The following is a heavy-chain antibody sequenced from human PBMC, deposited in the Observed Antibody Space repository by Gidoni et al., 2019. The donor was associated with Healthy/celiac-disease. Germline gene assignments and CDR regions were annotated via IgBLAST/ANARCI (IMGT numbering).Heavy chain of an antibody. CDR3: ARDRGSSSPPGMDV. CDR2: IYRGGST. V-gene: IGHV3-53*01. D-gene: IGHD6-6*01. CDR1: GFTVSSNY. J-gene: IGHJ6*02. Sequence: EVQLVESGGGLIQPGGSLRLSCAASGFTVSSNYMSWVRQAPGKGLEWVSVIYRGGSTYYADSVKGRFTISRDNSKNTLYLQMNSLRAEDTAVYYCARDRGSSSPPGMDVWGQGTTVTVSS.